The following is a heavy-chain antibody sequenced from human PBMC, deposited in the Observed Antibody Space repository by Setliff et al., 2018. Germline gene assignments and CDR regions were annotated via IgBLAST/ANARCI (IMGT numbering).Heavy chain of an antibody. CDR3: ARGPYNIYDRSGYGFTNWFDP. V-gene: IGHV4-39*07. J-gene: IGHJ5*02. D-gene: IGHD3-22*01. Sequence: PSETLSLTCTVSGGSISTSSYYWGWIRQPPGKGLEWIGSIYYSGSTYYNPSPKSRVTISVDTSKKQFSLELSSVTAADTAVYYCARGPYNIYDRSGYGFTNWFDPWGQGILVTVSS. CDR1: GGSISTSSYY. CDR2: IYYSGST.